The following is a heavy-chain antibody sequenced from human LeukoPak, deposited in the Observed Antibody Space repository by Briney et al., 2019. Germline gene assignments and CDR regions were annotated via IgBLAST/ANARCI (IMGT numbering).Heavy chain of an antibody. J-gene: IGHJ4*02. V-gene: IGHV3-23*01. CDR3: AKRERESYNYGYPDY. D-gene: IGHD5-18*01. CDR2: IGGSGGST. CDR1: GFTSSSYA. Sequence: HAGGSLRLSCAASGFTSSSYAMSWVRQAPGKGLEWVSGIGGSGGSTYYADSVKGRFTISRDNSKNTLYLQMNSLRAEDTAVYYCAKRERESYNYGYPDYWGQGTLVTVSS.